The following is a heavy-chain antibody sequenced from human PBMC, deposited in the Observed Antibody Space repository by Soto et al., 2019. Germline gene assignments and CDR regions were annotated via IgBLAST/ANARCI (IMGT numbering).Heavy chain of an antibody. CDR2: IRSKAYGGTK. CDR3: EIYNYGGY. V-gene: IGHV3-49*03. D-gene: IGHD3-22*01. CDR1: GFTCGDYA. Sequence: PGGSLRLSCTASGFTCGDYAVSWFRQAPGKGLEWVGFIRSKAYGGTKKYAASVKGRFTISRDDSKSIAYLQMNSLKTEDTAVYYCEIYNYGGYWGQGTLVTVSS. J-gene: IGHJ4*02.